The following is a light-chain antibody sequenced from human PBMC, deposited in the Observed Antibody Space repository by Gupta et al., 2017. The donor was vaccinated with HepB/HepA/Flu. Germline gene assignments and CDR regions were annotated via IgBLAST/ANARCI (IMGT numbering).Light chain of an antibody. V-gene: IGLV7-43*01. Sequence: TVVTQEPSLTVSPGGTVTVTCTSSAGAVTSGYYPNWFQQKPGQAPRALIYSTTNNHANEHSWTPARFSASLLGGKAALTLSGGQPEDEAEYYCLLYYGGSWVFGGGTKVTVL. CDR1: AGAVTSGYY. J-gene: IGLJ3*02. CDR3: LLYYGGSWV. CDR2: STT.